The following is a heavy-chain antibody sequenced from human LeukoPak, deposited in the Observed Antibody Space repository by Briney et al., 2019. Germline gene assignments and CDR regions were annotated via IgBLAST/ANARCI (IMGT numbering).Heavy chain of an antibody. CDR1: GYSFTSYW. J-gene: IGHJ3*02. CDR3: ARSPFSGYVFDAFDI. V-gene: IGHV5-51*01. CDR2: IYPGDSDT. Sequence: PGESLQISCKGSGYSFTSYWIGWVRQMPGKGLEWMGIIYPGDSDTRYSPSFQGQVTISADKSISTAYLQWSSLKASDTAMYYCARSPFSGYVFDAFDIWGQGTMVTVSS. D-gene: IGHD3-22*01.